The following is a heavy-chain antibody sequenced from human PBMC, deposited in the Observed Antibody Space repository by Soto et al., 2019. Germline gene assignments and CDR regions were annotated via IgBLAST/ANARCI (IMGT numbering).Heavy chain of an antibody. J-gene: IGHJ5*02. D-gene: IGHD3-3*01. Sequence: GRSLRLSCAASGFTSASYAMSCVRQAPGKGLEWVARVSGSGVSTYYADSVMGRFTIFRDNSKNTLYLQMNSLRAEDTAVYYCAKKSSDFWSGYYTYDWYDPWGQGTLVTVSS. CDR1: GFTSASYA. CDR3: AKKSSDFWSGYYTYDWYDP. V-gene: IGHV3-23*01. CDR2: VSGSGVST.